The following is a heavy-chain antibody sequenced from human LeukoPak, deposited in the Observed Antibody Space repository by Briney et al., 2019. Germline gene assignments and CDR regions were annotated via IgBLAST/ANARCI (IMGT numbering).Heavy chain of an antibody. CDR3: ARYGGPRVDP. Sequence: PSETLSLTYTVSGGSISSSSYYWGWIRQPPGKGLEWIGSIYYSGSTYYNPSLKSRVTISVYTSKNQFSLKLSSVTAADTAVYYCARYGGPRVDPWGQGTLVTVSS. V-gene: IGHV4-39*07. D-gene: IGHD4/OR15-4a*01. CDR2: IYYSGST. J-gene: IGHJ5*02. CDR1: GGSISSSSYY.